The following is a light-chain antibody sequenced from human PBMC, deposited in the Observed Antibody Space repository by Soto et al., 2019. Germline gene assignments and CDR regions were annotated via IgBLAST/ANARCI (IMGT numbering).Light chain of an antibody. CDR3: QQYNNWPIT. J-gene: IGKJ5*01. Sequence: EIVMTQSPVTLSVSPGERATLSCRASQSVINNLAWYQQKLGQAPRLLIYGASTRATGIPARFSGSGSGTDFTLTISSLQSEDFAVYYCQQYNNWPITFGQGTRLEMK. CDR2: GAS. CDR1: QSVINN. V-gene: IGKV3-15*01.